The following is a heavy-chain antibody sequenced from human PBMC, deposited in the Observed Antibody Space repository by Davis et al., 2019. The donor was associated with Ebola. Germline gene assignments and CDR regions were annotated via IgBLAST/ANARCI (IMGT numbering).Heavy chain of an antibody. Sequence: ASVQVSCKASGYTFTSYDINWVRQAPGQGLEWMGWISSYNGDTNYAQKLQGRVTMTTDTSTSTAYMELRRLRSDDTAVYYCAREGDSSSFFDYWGQGTLVAVSS. J-gene: IGHJ4*02. D-gene: IGHD6-6*01. CDR1: GYTFTSYD. CDR3: AREGDSSSFFDY. CDR2: ISSYNGDT. V-gene: IGHV1-18*04.